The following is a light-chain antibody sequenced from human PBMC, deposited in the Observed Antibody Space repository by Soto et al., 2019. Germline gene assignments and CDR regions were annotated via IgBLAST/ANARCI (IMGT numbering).Light chain of an antibody. CDR1: QNIRSS. CDR2: EAS. Sequence: EVVMPQSPASLSASPGARVTLSCRASQNIRSSLAWYQHRPGQAPRLLIYEASTRATGIPARFSGSGSGTDFTLNIFSLQTEDSAVYYCQQRGEWPPGATFGQGTRLEI. CDR3: QQRGEWPPGAT. J-gene: IGKJ5*01. V-gene: IGKV3D-15*01.